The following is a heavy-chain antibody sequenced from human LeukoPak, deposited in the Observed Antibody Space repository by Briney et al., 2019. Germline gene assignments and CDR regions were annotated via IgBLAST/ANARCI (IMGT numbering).Heavy chain of an antibody. D-gene: IGHD3-16*01. J-gene: IGHJ4*02. CDR1: GGSISSGSYY. Sequence: SQTLSLTCTVSGGSISSGSYYWSWIRQPAGKGLEWIGRIYSSGSTNYNPSLKSRVTISLDTSKNQFSLKLSSVTAADTAVYYCARGLLGYWGQGTLVTVSP. V-gene: IGHV4-61*02. CDR3: ARGLLGY. CDR2: IYSSGST.